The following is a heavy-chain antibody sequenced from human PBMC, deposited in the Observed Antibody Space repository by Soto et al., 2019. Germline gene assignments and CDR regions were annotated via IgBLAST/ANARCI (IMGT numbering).Heavy chain of an antibody. V-gene: IGHV4-34*01. CDR2: INHSGST. CDR1: GGTFSGYY. Sequence: AGTLSLTCAVYGGTFSGYYWSWIRQAPGKGLEWIGEINHSGSTHYNPTIKSRVTISVDTSKNQFSLKLSSVTAADTAVYYCARGNQYYYGSGSHYNNWFDPWGQGTLVTVSS. J-gene: IGHJ5*02. CDR3: ARGNQYYYGSGSHYNNWFDP. D-gene: IGHD3-10*01.